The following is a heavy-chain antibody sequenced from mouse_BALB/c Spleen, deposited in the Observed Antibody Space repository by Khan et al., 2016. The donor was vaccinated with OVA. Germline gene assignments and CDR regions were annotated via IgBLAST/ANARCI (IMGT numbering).Heavy chain of an antibody. J-gene: IGHJ3*01. V-gene: IGHV9-3-1*01. CDR1: GYTFTNYG. D-gene: IGHD1-2*01. CDR2: IHTYTGEP. CDR3: ARGYGYAY. Sequence: IQLVQSGPELKKPGETVKISCKASGYTFTNYGMNWVKPAPGKGLKWMGWIHTYTGEPTYADDFKGPFAFSLETSASTAYLQINNLKNEDTATYFCARGYGYAYWGQGTLVTVSA.